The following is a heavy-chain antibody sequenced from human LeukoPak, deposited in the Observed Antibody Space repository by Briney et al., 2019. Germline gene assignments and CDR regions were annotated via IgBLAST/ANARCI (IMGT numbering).Heavy chain of an antibody. Sequence: GGSLRLSRAASGFTFSSYAMSWVRQAPGKGLEWVSAISGSGGSTYYADSVKGRFTISRDNSKNTLYLQMNSLRAEDTAVYYCAKDRVSGHYSGYYFDYWGQGTLVTVSS. CDR1: GFTFSSYA. CDR2: ISGSGGST. CDR3: AKDRVSGHYSGYYFDY. V-gene: IGHV3-23*01. J-gene: IGHJ4*02. D-gene: IGHD3-22*01.